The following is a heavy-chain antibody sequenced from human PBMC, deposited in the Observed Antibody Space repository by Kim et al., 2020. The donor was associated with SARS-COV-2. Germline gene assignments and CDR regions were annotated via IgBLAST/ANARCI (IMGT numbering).Heavy chain of an antibody. J-gene: IGHJ4*01. CDR2: ISASSSYT. Sequence: GGSLRLSCTASGFTFKSFSMYWVRQAPGKGLEWVSSISASSSYTYYADSVRGRFTISRDNAENSLYLELNSLGADDTVEYYCARGGSVFGVVTILPDYWG. CDR3: ARGGSVFGVVTILPDY. CDR1: GFTFKSFS. D-gene: IGHD3-3*01. V-gene: IGHV3-21*04.